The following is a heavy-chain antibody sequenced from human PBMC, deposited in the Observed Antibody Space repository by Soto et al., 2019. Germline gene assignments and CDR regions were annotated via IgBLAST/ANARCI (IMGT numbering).Heavy chain of an antibody. CDR1: GGSVSSGSYY. CDR3: ARENTYYYDSSGYYFGNAFDI. V-gene: IGHV4-61*01. Sequence: QVQLQESGPGLVKPSETLSLTCTVSGGSVSSGSYYWSWIRQPPGKGLEWIGYIYYSGSTNYNPSLKRRVTISVDTSKNQFALKLSSVTAADTAVYYCARENTYYYDSSGYYFGNAFDIWGQGTMVTVSS. D-gene: IGHD3-22*01. CDR2: IYYSGST. J-gene: IGHJ3*02.